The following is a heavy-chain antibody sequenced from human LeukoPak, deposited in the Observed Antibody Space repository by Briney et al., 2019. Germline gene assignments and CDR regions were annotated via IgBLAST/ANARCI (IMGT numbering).Heavy chain of an antibody. D-gene: IGHD5-18*01. CDR3: ARDRIQLWLGGSYFDY. J-gene: IGHJ4*02. Sequence: ASVKVSCKASGYTFTGYYMYWVRQAPGQGLEWMGWINPNSGGTNYAQKFQGRVTMTRDTSISTAYMELSRLRSDDTAVYYCARDRIQLWLGGSYFDYWGQGTLVTVSS. V-gene: IGHV1-2*02. CDR2: INPNSGGT. CDR1: GYTFTGYY.